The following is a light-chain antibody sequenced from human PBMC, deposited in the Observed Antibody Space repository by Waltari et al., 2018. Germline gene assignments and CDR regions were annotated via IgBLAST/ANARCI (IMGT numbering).Light chain of an antibody. V-gene: IGKV1-5*03. J-gene: IGKJ2*01. CDR2: KAS. CDR1: QSMSSW. Sequence: DIQMTQSPSTLSASVGDRVTITCRASQSMSSWLAWYQQRPKKAPKLLIYKASSLESGVPSRLSGSASGTEFTLTISSLQPDDFATYYCQQYNSYPYTFGQGTKLEIK. CDR3: QQYNSYPYT.